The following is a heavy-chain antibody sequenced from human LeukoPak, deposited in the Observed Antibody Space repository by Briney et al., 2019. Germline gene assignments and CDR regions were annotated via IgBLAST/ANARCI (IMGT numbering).Heavy chain of an antibody. J-gene: IGHJ5*02. CDR2: ISAYNGNT. CDR3: ARDEPVRGVMKFDP. V-gene: IGHV1-18*01. D-gene: IGHD3-10*01. Sequence: ASVTVSCKASGYTFTSYGISWVRQAPGQGLEGMGWISAYNGNTDYAQKLQGRVTMTTDTSTSTAYMELRSLRSDDTAVYYCARDEPVRGVMKFDPWGQGTLVTVSS. CDR1: GYTFTSYG.